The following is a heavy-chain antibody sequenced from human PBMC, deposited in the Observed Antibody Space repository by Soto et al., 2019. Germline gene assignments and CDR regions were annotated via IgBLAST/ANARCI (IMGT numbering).Heavy chain of an antibody. Sequence: ETLSLACSVYGASFSGYYWSWIRQPPGKGLEWIGEINHSGSTNYNPSLKSRVTISVDTSKNQFSLKLSSVTAADTAVYYCARTGYDFCYNWFDPWGQGTLVTVSS. V-gene: IGHV4-34*01. CDR3: ARTGYDFCYNWFDP. D-gene: IGHD3-3*01. CDR1: GASFSGYY. CDR2: INHSGST. J-gene: IGHJ5*02.